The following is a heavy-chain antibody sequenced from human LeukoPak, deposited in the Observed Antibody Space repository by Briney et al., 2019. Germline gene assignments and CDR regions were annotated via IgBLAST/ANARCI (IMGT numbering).Heavy chain of an antibody. CDR3: AKNGDRGAYCTGGTCYPYFYYYMDV. Sequence: PGGTLRLSCAASGITFSSSGMSWVRQAPGKGLEWVSCISSAGGTTYYADSVKGRFTISRDNSKNTLYLQMNSLRAEDTAIYYCAKNGDRGAYCTGGTCYPYFYYYMDVWGKGTTVTI. D-gene: IGHD2-15*01. V-gene: IGHV3-23*01. J-gene: IGHJ6*03. CDR1: GITFSSSG. CDR2: ISSAGGTT.